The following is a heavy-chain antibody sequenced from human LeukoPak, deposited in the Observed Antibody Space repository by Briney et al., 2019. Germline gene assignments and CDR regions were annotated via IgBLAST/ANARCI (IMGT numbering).Heavy chain of an antibody. CDR1: GGTFSSYA. CDR2: IIPVFGTA. J-gene: IGHJ4*02. CDR3: ARGGIVGATYFDY. Sequence: SVKVSCKASGGTFSSYAISWVRQAPGQGLEWMGRIIPVFGTANYAQKFQGRVTITTDESTSTAYMELSSLRSEDTAVYYCARGGIVGATYFDYWGQGTLVTVSS. V-gene: IGHV1-69*05. D-gene: IGHD1-26*01.